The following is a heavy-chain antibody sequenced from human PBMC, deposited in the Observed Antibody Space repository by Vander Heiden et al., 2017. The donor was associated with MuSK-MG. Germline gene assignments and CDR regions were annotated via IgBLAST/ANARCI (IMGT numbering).Heavy chain of an antibody. CDR2: IYYSGST. CDR1: GGSISSSSYY. V-gene: IGHV4-39*01. CDR3: ARSFPAGYCSSTSCSVFDP. Sequence: QLQLQESGPGLVKPSETLSLTCTVSGGSISSSSYYWGWIRQPPGKGLEWIGSIYYSGSTYYNPSLKSRVTISVDTSKNQFSLKLSSVTAADTAVYYCARSFPAGYCSSTSCSVFDPWGQGTLGTVSS. D-gene: IGHD2-2*01. J-gene: IGHJ5*02.